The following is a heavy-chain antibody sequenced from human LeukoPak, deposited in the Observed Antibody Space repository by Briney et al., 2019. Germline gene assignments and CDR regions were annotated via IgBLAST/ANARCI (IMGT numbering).Heavy chain of an antibody. CDR2: INHSGST. V-gene: IGHV4-34*01. Sequence: SETLSLTCAVYGGSFSGYYWSWIRQSPGKGLEWIGEINHSGSTNYNPSLKSRVTISIDTSKKQFSLKLSTVTAADTAVYYCARGGGRDFDYWGQGTLVTVSS. CDR3: ARGGGRDFDY. D-gene: IGHD2-15*01. J-gene: IGHJ4*02. CDR1: GGSFSGYY.